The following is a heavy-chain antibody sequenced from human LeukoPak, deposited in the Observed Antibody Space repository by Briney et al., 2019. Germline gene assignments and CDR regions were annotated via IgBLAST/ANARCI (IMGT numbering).Heavy chain of an antibody. D-gene: IGHD1-26*01. CDR2: ISAYNGNT. CDR3: ASRGSISGRYDFDY. CDR1: GYTFTSYG. J-gene: IGHJ4*02. V-gene: IGHV1-18*01. Sequence: ASVTVSCKASGYTFTSYGISWVRQAPGHGLEWMGWISAYNGNTNYAQKLQGRVTMTTDTSTSTAYMELRSLRSDDTAVYYCASRGSISGRYDFDYWGQGTLVTVSS.